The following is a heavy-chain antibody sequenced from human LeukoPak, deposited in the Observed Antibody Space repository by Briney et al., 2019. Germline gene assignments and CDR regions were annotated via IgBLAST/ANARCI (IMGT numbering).Heavy chain of an antibody. J-gene: IGHJ4*02. CDR1: GGAFNDYY. CDR3: ARRGIWIQWNFEY. D-gene: IGHD5-12*01. V-gene: IGHV4-34*01. Sequence: SETLSLTCAVEGGAFNDYYWSWVRQSPEKGLEWIAEINQGGSTIYNPSLKNRVTMSIGTTRKHFSLQLASLTAADTAVYLCARRGIWIQWNFEYWGQGVLVTVSS. CDR2: INQGGST.